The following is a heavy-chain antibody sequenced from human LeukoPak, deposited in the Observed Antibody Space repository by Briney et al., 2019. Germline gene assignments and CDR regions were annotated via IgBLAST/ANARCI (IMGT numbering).Heavy chain of an antibody. CDR3: ARDSSTNDYGGITNWFDP. D-gene: IGHD4-23*01. J-gene: IGHJ5*02. V-gene: IGHV1-69*13. CDR2: IIPIFGTA. CDR1: GGTFSSYA. Sequence: PSVKVSCKASGGTFSSYAISWVRQAPGQGLEWMGGIIPIFGTANYAQKFQGGVTITADESTSTAYMELSSLRSEDTAVYYCARDSSTNDYGGITNWFDPWGQGTLVTVSS.